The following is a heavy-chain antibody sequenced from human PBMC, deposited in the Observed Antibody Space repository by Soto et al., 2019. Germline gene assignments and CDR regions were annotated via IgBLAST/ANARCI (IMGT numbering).Heavy chain of an antibody. CDR3: VVHHYYDTRPY. CDR2: IYPGDSET. V-gene: IGHV5-51*01. Sequence: GESLKISCKGSGYIFISYWIGWVRQMPGKGLEWMGIIYPGDSETTYRPSFQGQVTISADKSVNTAYLQWSSLTASDTAMYYCVVHHYYDTRPYWGQGTLVTVSS. D-gene: IGHD3-22*01. J-gene: IGHJ4*02. CDR1: GYIFISYW.